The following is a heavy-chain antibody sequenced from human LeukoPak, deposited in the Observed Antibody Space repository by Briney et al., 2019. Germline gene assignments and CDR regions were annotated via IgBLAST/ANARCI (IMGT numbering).Heavy chain of an antibody. CDR3: ARGYSSGWGYYYYGMDV. V-gene: IGHV1-8*01. D-gene: IGHD6-19*01. Sequence: ASVEVSCKASGYTFTSYDINWVRQATGQGLEWMGWMNPNSGNTGYAQKFQGRVTMTRNTSISTAYMELSSLRSEDTAVYYCARGYSSGWGYYYYGMDVWGQGTTVTVSS. J-gene: IGHJ6*02. CDR1: GYTFTSYD. CDR2: MNPNSGNT.